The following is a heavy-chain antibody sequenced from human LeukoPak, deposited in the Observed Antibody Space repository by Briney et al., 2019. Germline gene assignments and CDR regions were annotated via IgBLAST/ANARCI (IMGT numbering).Heavy chain of an antibody. J-gene: IGHJ5*02. CDR1: GGSISSYY. CDR3: ARDQRSSMIVVAKQYNWFDP. V-gene: IGHV4-4*07. Sequence: PSETLSLTCTVSGGSISSYYWSWIRQPAGKGPEWIGRIYTSGSTNYNPSLKSRVTMSVDTSKNQFSLKLSSVTAADTAVYYCARDQRSSMIVVAKQYNWFDPWGQGTLVTVSS. CDR2: IYTSGST. D-gene: IGHD3-22*01.